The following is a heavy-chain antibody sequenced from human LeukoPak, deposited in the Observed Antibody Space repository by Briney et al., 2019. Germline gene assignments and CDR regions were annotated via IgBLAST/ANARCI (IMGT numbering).Heavy chain of an antibody. CDR2: IYYSGST. J-gene: IGHJ6*03. Sequence: SETLSLTCTVSGGSISSSSYYWGWIRQPPGKGLEWIGSIYYSGSTYYNPSLKSRVTISVDTSKNQFSLKLSSVTAADTAVYYCARHMSYGSGDPYYMDVWSKGTTVTVSS. V-gene: IGHV4-39*01. D-gene: IGHD3-10*01. CDR1: GGSISSSSYY. CDR3: ARHMSYGSGDPYYMDV.